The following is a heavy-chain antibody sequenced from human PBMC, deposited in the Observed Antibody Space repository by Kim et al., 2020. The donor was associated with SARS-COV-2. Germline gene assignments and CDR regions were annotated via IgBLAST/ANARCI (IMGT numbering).Heavy chain of an antibody. V-gene: IGHV3-74*01. CDR2: ITSDGSST. D-gene: IGHD1-1*01. CDR1: GFTFSNYW. CDR3: VRATPTYNEY. J-gene: IGHJ4*02. Sequence: GGSLRLSCAASGFTFSNYWMYWVRQAPGKGLVWLSRITSDGSSTSYADSVKGRFTISRDNAKNTLYLQMISLRADDTAVYYCVRATPTYNEYWGQGTLVTVSS.